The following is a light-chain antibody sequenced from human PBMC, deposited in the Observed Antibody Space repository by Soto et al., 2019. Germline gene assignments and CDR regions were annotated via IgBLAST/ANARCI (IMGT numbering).Light chain of an antibody. V-gene: IGKV3-20*01. CDR2: GAS. J-gene: IGKJ4*01. CDR1: QSVSSSY. Sequence: EIVLTQSPGTLSLSPGERATLSCRASQSVSSSYLAWYQHKPGQAPRVRIYGASSRATGIPDRFSGSGSGTDFTLTISRLEPEDFAVYFCQQYGSSPLTFGGGTKVEIK. CDR3: QQYGSSPLT.